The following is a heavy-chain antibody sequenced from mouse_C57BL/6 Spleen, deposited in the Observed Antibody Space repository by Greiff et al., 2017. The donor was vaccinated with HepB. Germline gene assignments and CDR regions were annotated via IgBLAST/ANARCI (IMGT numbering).Heavy chain of an antibody. CDR3: ARLDGSSYDY. D-gene: IGHD1-1*01. CDR1: GYAFSSYW. V-gene: IGHV1-80*01. Sequence: VQLQQSGAELVKPGASVKISCKASGYAFSSYWMNWVKQRHGKGIDWIEKIYPGDGDTHYNGKFKGKDTLTADKSSSTAYMQLSRLTSEDSAVYFCARLDGSSYDYWGQGTTLTVSS. J-gene: IGHJ2*01. CDR2: IYPGDGDT.